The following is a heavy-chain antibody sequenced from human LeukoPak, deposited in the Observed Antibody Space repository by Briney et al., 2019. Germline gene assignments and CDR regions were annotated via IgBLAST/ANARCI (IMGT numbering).Heavy chain of an antibody. D-gene: IGHD4-17*01. J-gene: IGHJ5*02. CDR1: GYSFTGYY. V-gene: IGHV1-2*02. Sequence: ASVKVSCKASGYSFTGYYMHWVRQAPGQGLEWMGWINPNSGGTKYAQKFQGRVTMTRGTSISTVYMGLTRLRFDDTAVYYCAREHSGCDTTAWGQGTLVTVSS. CDR3: AREHSGCDTTA. CDR2: INPNSGGT.